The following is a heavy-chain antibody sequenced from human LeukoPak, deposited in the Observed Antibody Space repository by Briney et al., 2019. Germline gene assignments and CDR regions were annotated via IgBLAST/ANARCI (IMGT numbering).Heavy chain of an antibody. D-gene: IGHD6-13*01. CDR1: GGSISSGAYY. Sequence: PSETLSLTCRVSGGSISSGAYYWSWLRQPPGKGGEGIGFIYRSGSPFSDPSLRSRVTIGLDRSKNQFSLKLSSVTAADTAVYYCARGTLARIAAGWYGGDDAFDIWGQGTMVTVSS. CDR3: ARGTLARIAAGWYGGDDAFDI. V-gene: IGHV4-30-2*01. CDR2: IYRSGSP. J-gene: IGHJ3*02.